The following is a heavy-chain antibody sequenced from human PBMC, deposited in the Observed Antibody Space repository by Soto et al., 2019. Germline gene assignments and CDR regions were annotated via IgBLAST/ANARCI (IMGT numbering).Heavy chain of an antibody. D-gene: IGHD6-19*01. V-gene: IGHV3-33*01. CDR2: IWYDGSNK. J-gene: IGHJ4*02. Sequence: GGSLRLSCAASGFTFSRYGMHWVRQAPGTGLEWVAVIWYDGSNKYYADSVQGRFTISRDNSKNTLYLQMNSLRAEDTAIYYCARDSEATVAAVEDYWGQGTLVTVSS. CDR1: GFTFSRYG. CDR3: ARDSEATVAAVEDY.